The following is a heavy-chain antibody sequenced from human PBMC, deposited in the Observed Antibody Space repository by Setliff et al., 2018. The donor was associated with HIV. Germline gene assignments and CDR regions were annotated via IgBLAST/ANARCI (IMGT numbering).Heavy chain of an antibody. V-gene: IGHV1-18*01. Sequence: GASVKVSCKASGYTFTSYGISWVRQAPGQGIEWMGWISAYNGNTNYAQKLQGRVTMTTDTSTSTAYMELRSLRSDDTAVYYCARDRRAYTLLYYYYYMDVWGKGTTVTVSS. J-gene: IGHJ6*03. CDR2: ISAYNGNT. CDR3: ARDRRAYTLLYYYYYMDV. D-gene: IGHD1-20*01. CDR1: GYTFTSYG.